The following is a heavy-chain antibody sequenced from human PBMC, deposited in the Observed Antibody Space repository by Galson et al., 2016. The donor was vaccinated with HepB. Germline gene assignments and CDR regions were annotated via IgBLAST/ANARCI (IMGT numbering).Heavy chain of an antibody. CDR2: ISSGGDIT. CDR3: VRVAAGGNFFDY. Sequence: SLRLSCAASGFTFSDYPMSWIRQAPGKGLQWLSHISSGGDITYYADSVRGRFTVSRDNSKNSLYLQMNILRAEDTAIYYRVRVAAGGNFFDYWGQGTLVTVSS. V-gene: IGHV3-11*04. D-gene: IGHD3-16*01. J-gene: IGHJ4*02. CDR1: GFTFSDYP.